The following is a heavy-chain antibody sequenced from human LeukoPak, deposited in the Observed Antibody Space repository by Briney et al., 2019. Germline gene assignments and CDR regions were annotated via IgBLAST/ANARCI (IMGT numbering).Heavy chain of an antibody. CDR2: INPNSGGT. Sequence: ASVTVSCTGSGYTVSNYAMNWVRQAPGQGLEWMGWINPNSGGTNYAQKFQGRVTITRDTSISTAYMELSRLRSDDTAVYYCARDLLWFGELIGWFDPWGQGTLVTVSS. CDR1: GYTVSNYA. CDR3: ARDLLWFGELIGWFDP. V-gene: IGHV1-2*02. J-gene: IGHJ5*02. D-gene: IGHD3-10*01.